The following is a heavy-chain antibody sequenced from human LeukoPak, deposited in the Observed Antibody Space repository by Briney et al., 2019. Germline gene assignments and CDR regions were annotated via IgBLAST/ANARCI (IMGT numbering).Heavy chain of an antibody. Sequence: TGGSLILSCAASEFTFSSYGMHWVRQAPGKGLEWVAFIRYDGSDKYYADSVKGRFTISRDNSKNTLYLQMNSLRAEDTAVYYCAKAGQNSGWVFDPWGQGTLVTVSS. V-gene: IGHV3-30*02. J-gene: IGHJ5*02. CDR2: IRYDGSDK. D-gene: IGHD5-12*01. CDR1: EFTFSSYG. CDR3: AKAGQNSGWVFDP.